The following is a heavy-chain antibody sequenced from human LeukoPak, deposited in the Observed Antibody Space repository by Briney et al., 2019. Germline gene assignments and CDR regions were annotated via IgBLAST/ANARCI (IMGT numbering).Heavy chain of an antibody. D-gene: IGHD4-17*01. CDR2: TYSGGTT. CDR3: ARGSHDSGDSYLDY. Sequence: GGSLRLSCAASGFIVSSNYMTWIRQAPGKGLERVSVTYSGGTTYYADSVKGRFTISSDNSKNTLYLRMNSLRVEDTAMYYCARGSHDSGDSYLDYWGQGTLATVSS. CDR1: GFIVSSNY. J-gene: IGHJ4*02. V-gene: IGHV3-53*01.